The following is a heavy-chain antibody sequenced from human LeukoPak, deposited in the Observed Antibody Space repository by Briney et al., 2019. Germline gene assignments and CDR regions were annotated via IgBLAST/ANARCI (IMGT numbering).Heavy chain of an antibody. CDR3: ARDLEYSYGYYFDY. D-gene: IGHD5-18*01. CDR1: GGTFSSYA. J-gene: IGHJ4*02. V-gene: IGHV1-69*04. Sequence: SVKVSCKASGGTFSSYAISWVRQAPGQGLEWMGRIIPILGIANYAQKFQGRVTITADKSTSTVYMELSSLRSEDTAVYYCARDLEYSYGYYFDYWGQGTLVTVSS. CDR2: IIPILGIA.